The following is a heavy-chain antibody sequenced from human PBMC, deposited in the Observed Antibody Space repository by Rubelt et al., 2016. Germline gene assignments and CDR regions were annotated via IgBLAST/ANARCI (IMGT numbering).Heavy chain of an antibody. CDR3: ARHVVATIHGMGYFDY. CDR2: IYYSGST. D-gene: IGHD5-24*01. Sequence: QLQLQESGPGLVKPSETLSLTCTVSGGSISSSSYYWGWIRQPPGKGLEWIGSIYYSGSTYYNPSLKSRVTISVDTSKNQFSLKLRSATAADTAVYYCARHVVATIHGMGYFDYWGQGTLVTVSS. CDR1: GGSISSSSYY. J-gene: IGHJ4*02. V-gene: IGHV4-39*01.